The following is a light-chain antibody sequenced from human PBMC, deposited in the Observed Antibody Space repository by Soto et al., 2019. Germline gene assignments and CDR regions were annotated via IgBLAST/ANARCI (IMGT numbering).Light chain of an antibody. CDR1: QRVSSAY. CDR3: QQYGRSSTWT. CDR2: AAF. V-gene: IGKV3-20*01. J-gene: IGKJ1*01. Sequence: EIVLTQSPGTRSLSPGERATLSCRARQRVSSAYLAWYQHKPGKPTTLRIYAAFSRFTGIPDRVSGSESGTDFTVTISRREPEYLGLYYSQQYGRSSTWTFGETTNVEIK.